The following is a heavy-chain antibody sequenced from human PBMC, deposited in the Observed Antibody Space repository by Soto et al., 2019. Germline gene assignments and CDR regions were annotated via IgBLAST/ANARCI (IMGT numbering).Heavy chain of an antibody. CDR3: GRGGTIFGVVIFDY. Sequence: EVQLVESGGGLVQPGGSLRLSCAASGFTFSSDSMNWVRQAPGKGREWVSYISSSSRTIYYADSVKGRFTISRDNAKNSLYLHVNSLVAEDTAVCYCGRGGTIFGVVIFDYWGQGTLVTVSS. CDR1: GFTFSSDS. V-gene: IGHV3-48*01. D-gene: IGHD3-3*01. J-gene: IGHJ4*02. CDR2: ISSSSRTI.